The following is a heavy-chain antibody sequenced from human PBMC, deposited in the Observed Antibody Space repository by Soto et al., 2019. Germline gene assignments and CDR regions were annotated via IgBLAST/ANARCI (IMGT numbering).Heavy chain of an antibody. D-gene: IGHD6-19*01. V-gene: IGHV1-58*02. CDR2: IVVDSGNT. CDR1: GFTFTSSA. Sequence: GASVKVSCKASGFTFTSSAMQWVRQARGQRLEWIGWIVVDSGNTNYAQKFQERVTITRDMSTSTAYMELSSLRSEDTAVYYCAAGPPGLGVAGTFWYFQHWGQGTLVTVSS. J-gene: IGHJ1*01. CDR3: AAGPPGLGVAGTFWYFQH.